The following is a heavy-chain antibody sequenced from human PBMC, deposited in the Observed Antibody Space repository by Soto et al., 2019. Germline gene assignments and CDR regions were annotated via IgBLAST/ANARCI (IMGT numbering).Heavy chain of an antibody. J-gene: IGHJ5*02. CDR2: ISPGSRYP. CDR3: VRGGGGGLFDP. CDR1: GFTFGDSY. Sequence: GGSLRISCAGSGFTFGDSYMSWIRQAPGKGLEWLSYISPGSRYPAYADSVKGRFTISRDNAKRSLYLQMMSLTAEDTAVYYCVRGGGGGLFDPWGQGTMVTVSS. D-gene: IGHD2-15*01. V-gene: IGHV3-11*06.